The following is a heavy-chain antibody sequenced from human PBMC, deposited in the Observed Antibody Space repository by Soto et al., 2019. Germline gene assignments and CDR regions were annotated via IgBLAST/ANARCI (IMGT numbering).Heavy chain of an antibody. CDR3: VGGTGY. J-gene: IGHJ4*02. V-gene: IGHV3-74*01. CDR1: GFTFSSYW. Sequence: EVQVVEFGGGLVQPGGSLRLSCAGSGFTFSSYWMYWARQAPGKGLVWVSRINSDGSSTNYADSVKGRFTISRDNAKNTVHLQMNSLRAEDTAEYYCVGGTGYLGQGTLVTVSS. CDR2: INSDGSST.